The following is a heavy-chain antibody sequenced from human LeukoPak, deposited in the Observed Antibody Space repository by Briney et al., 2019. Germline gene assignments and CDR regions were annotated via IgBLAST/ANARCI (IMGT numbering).Heavy chain of an antibody. V-gene: IGHV1-24*01. CDR2: FDPEDGET. J-gene: IGHJ4*02. CDR3: ATALVGDSGLDY. Sequence: ASVKVSCKVSGYTLTELSMHWVRQAPGKGVEWMGGFDPEDGETIYAQKFQGRVTMTEDTSTDTAYMELSSLRSEDTAVYYCATALVGDSGLDYWGQGTLVTVSS. D-gene: IGHD3-10*01. CDR1: GYTLTELS.